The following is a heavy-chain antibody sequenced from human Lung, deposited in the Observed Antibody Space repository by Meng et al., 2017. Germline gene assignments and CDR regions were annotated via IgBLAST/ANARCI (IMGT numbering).Heavy chain of an antibody. V-gene: IGHV6-1*01. Sequence: QLQLAGAGTVQPSQALAPACATSGDIASSNLAAWNWIRQPPSGGLEWLGTTYYKSKWYSDYTTSVRSRITINADTSKNQFSLQLNSLTPEDTAVYYCTGVGHKNWFDSWGQGTLVTVSS. D-gene: IGHD2-21*01. J-gene: IGHJ5*01. CDR3: TGVGHKNWFDS. CDR1: GDIASSNLAA. CDR2: TYYKSKWYS.